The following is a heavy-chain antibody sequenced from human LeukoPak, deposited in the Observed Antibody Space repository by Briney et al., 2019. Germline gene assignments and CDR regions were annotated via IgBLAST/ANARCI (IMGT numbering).Heavy chain of an antibody. CDR2: INPNSGDT. CDR1: GYTFTGFY. J-gene: IGHJ4*02. D-gene: IGHD6-13*01. V-gene: IGHV1-2*02. Sequence: ASVKVSCKASGYTFTGFYIHWVRQAPGQGLEWMGWINPNSGDTNYSQNFQGRVTMTRDTSIATVYMELSRLRSEDTAVYYCARDMREYSSSWYAAPSFDYWGQGTLVTVSS. CDR3: ARDMREYSSSWYAAPSFDY.